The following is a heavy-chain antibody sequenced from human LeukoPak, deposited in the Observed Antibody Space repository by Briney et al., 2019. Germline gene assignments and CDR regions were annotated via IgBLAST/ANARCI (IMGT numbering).Heavy chain of an antibody. Sequence: GGSLRLSCAASGFIFSTYAMNWVRQAPGKGLEWVPAISGSDDSTYYAESVKGRFTISRDNSKNTLLLQMNSLRVEDTAVYYCAKFACTSTSCYNNFWGQGTLVTVSS. D-gene: IGHD2-2*02. CDR1: GFIFSTYA. CDR3: AKFACTSTSCYNNF. CDR2: ISGSDDST. V-gene: IGHV3-23*01. J-gene: IGHJ1*01.